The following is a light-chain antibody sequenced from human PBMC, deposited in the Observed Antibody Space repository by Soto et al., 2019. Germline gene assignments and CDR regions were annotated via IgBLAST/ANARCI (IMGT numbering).Light chain of an antibody. CDR3: QQYGSSSIT. Sequence: EIVLTQSPGTLSLSPGERATLSCRASQSVSSSYLAWYQQKPGQAPRLLIYGASSRATGIPDRFSGSGSGKDFTLTISRLEPEDFAVYYCQQYGSSSITFGQGTRPEIK. J-gene: IGKJ5*01. CDR2: GAS. V-gene: IGKV3-20*01. CDR1: QSVSSSY.